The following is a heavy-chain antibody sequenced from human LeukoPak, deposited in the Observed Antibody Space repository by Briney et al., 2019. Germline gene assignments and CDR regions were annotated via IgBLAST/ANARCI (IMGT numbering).Heavy chain of an antibody. J-gene: IGHJ4*02. V-gene: IGHV3-23*01. CDR3: AKDLGRVRLTGYSSSPLDY. Sequence: PGGSLRLSCAASGFTFSSYAMSWVRQAPGKGLEWVSAISGSGGSTYYADSVKGRFTISRDNSKNTLYLQMNSLRAEDTAVYYCAKDLGRVRLTGYSSSPLDYWGQGTLVTVSS. D-gene: IGHD6-13*01. CDR2: ISGSGGST. CDR1: GFTFSSYA.